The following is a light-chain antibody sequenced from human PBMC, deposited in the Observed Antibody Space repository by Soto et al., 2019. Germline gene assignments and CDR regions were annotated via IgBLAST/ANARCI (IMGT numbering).Light chain of an antibody. CDR1: QSISSW. CDR3: QKLNTYPLT. CDR2: DAS. J-gene: IGKJ5*01. V-gene: IGKV1-5*01. Sequence: DIQMTPSPSTLSASVGDRVTITCRASQSISSWLAWYQQKPGKAPKLLIYDASSLESGVPSRFSGSGSGTEFTLTISSLQPEDFARYYCQKLNTYPLTFGQGTRLEIK.